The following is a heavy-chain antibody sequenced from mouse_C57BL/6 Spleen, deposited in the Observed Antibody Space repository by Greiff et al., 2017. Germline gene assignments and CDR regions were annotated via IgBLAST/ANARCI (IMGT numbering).Heavy chain of an antibody. CDR3: ARLGYEYPSWFAY. V-gene: IGHV1-64*01. J-gene: IGHJ3*01. D-gene: IGHD2-4*01. CDR1: GYTFTSYW. Sequence: QVHVKQPGAELVKPGASVKLSCTASGYTFTSYWMHWVKQRPGQGLEWIGMIHPNSGSTNYNEKFKSKATLTVDKSSSTAYMQLSSLTSEDSAVYDVARLGYEYPSWFAYWGQGTLVTVSA. CDR2: IHPNSGST.